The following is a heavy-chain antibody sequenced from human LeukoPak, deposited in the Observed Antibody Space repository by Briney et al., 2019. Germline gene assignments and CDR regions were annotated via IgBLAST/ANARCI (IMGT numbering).Heavy chain of an antibody. CDR2: IYPGDSDT. Sequence: GESLKISCKGSGYTFTNYWIGWVRQMPGKGLEWMGIIYPGDSDTRYSPSFQGQVTISADKSISTAYLQWSSLKASDTAMYYCARRRYCSGGSCSRPYYFDYWGQGTLVTVSS. CDR1: GYTFTNYW. CDR3: ARRRYCSGGSCSRPYYFDY. V-gene: IGHV5-51*01. J-gene: IGHJ4*02. D-gene: IGHD2-15*01.